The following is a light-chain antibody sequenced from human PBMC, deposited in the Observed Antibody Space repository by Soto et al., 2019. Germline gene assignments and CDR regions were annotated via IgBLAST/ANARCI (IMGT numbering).Light chain of an antibody. CDR2: KAS. CDR3: QQYNSYSRT. CDR1: QSISDW. J-gene: IGKJ1*01. V-gene: IGKV1-5*03. Sequence: DIQMTQSPSTLSASVGDRVTITCRAGQSISDWLAWYQQKPGKAPKLLIYKASSLESGVPSRFSGSGSGTEFTLTISSLQPDDFATYYCQQYNSYSRTFGQGTKVELK.